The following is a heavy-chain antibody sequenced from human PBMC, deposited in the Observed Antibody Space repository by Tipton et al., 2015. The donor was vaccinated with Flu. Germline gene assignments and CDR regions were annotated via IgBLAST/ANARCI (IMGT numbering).Heavy chain of an antibody. Sequence: LRLSCTVSGGLFSSYFWSWIRQSAGKGLEWIGRISPSGSTNYNASLKSRVTMSLDTSKNQFSLRLSSATAADTAIYYCARDLRGYSGYTGGDAFDIWGQGTMVTVSS. CDR1: GGLFSSYF. J-gene: IGHJ3*02. CDR2: ISPSGST. V-gene: IGHV4-4*07. D-gene: IGHD5-12*01. CDR3: ARDLRGYSGYTGGDAFDI.